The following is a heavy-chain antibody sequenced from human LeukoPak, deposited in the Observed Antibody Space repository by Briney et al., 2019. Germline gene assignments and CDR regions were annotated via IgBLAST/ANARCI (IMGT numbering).Heavy chain of an antibody. V-gene: IGHV3-30*18. CDR3: VKDRGSGSYPSPLFDN. D-gene: IGHD3-10*01. Sequence: PGGSLRLSCAASGFTFSNYAMNWVRQAPGRGLEWVAVISYGESNKYYAESVKGRFTISRDNFKNTLYLQMNSLRAEDTAVYYCVKDRGSGSYPSPLFDNWGQGTLVTVSS. CDR2: ISYGESNK. J-gene: IGHJ4*02. CDR1: GFTFSNYA.